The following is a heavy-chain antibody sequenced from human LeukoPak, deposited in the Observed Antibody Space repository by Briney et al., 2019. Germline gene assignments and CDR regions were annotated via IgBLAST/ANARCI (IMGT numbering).Heavy chain of an antibody. CDR3: ARGRYDYGDNYYYYYGMDV. CDR1: GYTFTSYD. Sequence: ASVKVSCEASGYTFTSYDINWVRQATGQGLEWMGWMNPNSGNTGYAQKFQGRVTMTRNTSISTAYMELSSLRSEDTAVYYCARGRYDYGDNYYYYYGMDVWGQGTTVTVSS. D-gene: IGHD4-17*01. V-gene: IGHV1-8*01. J-gene: IGHJ6*02. CDR2: MNPNSGNT.